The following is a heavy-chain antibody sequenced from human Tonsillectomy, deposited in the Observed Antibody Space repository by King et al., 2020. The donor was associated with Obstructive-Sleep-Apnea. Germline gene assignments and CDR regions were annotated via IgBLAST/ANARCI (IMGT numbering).Heavy chain of an antibody. CDR1: GYT. CDR3: ARDRQGLGY. J-gene: IGHJ4*02. Sequence: QLVQSGAEVKKPGASVKVSCKASGYTVRQASGQDLEWMGIINTNGGSTTYAQDVQGRVTITRDTSTGTVYMELSSLTKEDTAVYYCARDRQGLGYWGQGTLVTVSS. V-gene: IGHV1-46*01. CDR2: INTNGGST.